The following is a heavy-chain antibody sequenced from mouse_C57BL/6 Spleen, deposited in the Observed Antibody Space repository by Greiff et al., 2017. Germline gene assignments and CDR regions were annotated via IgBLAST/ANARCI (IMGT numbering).Heavy chain of an antibody. D-gene: IGHD1-1*01. CDR3: TTGTTVVPLDN. Sequence: VQLQQSGAELVRPGASVKLSCTASGFNINDDYMHWVKQRPEQGLEWIGWIDPANGDTEYASKFQGKATITADTSSNTAYLQLSSLSSEDTAFYYCTTGTTVVPLDNGGQGTTLPAPS. CDR1: GFNINDDY. V-gene: IGHV14-4*01. CDR2: IDPANGDT. J-gene: IGHJ2*01.